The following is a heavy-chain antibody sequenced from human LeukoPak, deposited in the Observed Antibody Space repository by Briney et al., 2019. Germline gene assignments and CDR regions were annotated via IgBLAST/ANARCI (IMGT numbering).Heavy chain of an antibody. D-gene: IGHD1-26*01. V-gene: IGHV4-4*02. CDR2: IYHSGST. Sequence: SETLSLTCTVSGGSISSSNWWSWVRQPPGKGLEWIGEIYHSGSTNYNPSLKSRVTISVDKSKNQFSLKLSSVTAADTAVYYCARVSSGATTVDYWGQGTLVTVSS. J-gene: IGHJ4*02. CDR1: GGSISSSNW. CDR3: ARVSSGATTVDY.